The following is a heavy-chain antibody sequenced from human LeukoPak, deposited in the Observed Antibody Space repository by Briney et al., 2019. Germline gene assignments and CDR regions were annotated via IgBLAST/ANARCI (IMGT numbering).Heavy chain of an antibody. CDR1: GGSLTSGDYH. CDR3: AREGPDYSNPFDY. D-gene: IGHD4-11*01. J-gene: IGHJ4*02. CDR2: IYYSGSA. V-gene: IGHV4-30-4*08. Sequence: SETLSLTSTVSGGSLTSGDYHWSWIRQPPGKGLEWIGYIYYSGSAYYNSSLKSRVVMSVDTSKKQFSLRLTSVTAADTAVYYCAREGPDYSNPFDYWGQGTLVTVSS.